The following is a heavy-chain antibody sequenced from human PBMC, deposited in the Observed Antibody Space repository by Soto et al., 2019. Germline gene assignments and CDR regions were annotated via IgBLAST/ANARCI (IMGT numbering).Heavy chain of an antibody. CDR3: ARALSPGWFDP. CDR1: GFTVSSNY. D-gene: IGHD3-10*01. J-gene: IGHJ5*02. V-gene: IGHV3-66*01. Sequence: EVQLVESGGGLVQPGGSLRLSCAASGFTVSSNYMSWVRQAPGKGLEWVAVIYSGGSTYYADSVKGRFTISRDNSKNTPYLKMNSLRDEETAVYYCARALSPGWFDPWGQGTLVTVSS. CDR2: IYSGGST.